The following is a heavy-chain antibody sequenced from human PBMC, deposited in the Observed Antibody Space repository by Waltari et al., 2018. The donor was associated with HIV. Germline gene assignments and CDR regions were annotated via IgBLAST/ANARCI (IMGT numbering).Heavy chain of an antibody. CDR2: ISSSGSTI. D-gene: IGHD5-18*01. CDR3: ARDTVKRGHSYGANDF. CDR1: GFTVSDYC. J-gene: IGHJ4*02. Sequence: QVQLVESGGGLVKPGGSLRLSCAASGFTVSDYCMTGIRQAPGKGLEWVSYISSSGSTIYYTDSVKGRFTISRDNAKNSLYLQMNSLRAEDTAVYYCARDTVKRGHSYGANDFWGQGTLVTVSS. V-gene: IGHV3-11*01.